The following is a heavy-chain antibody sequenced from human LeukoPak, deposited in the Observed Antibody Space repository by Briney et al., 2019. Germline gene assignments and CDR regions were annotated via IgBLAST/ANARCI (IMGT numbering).Heavy chain of an antibody. CDR2: IINKANSYTT. D-gene: IGHD1-26*01. CDR3: AREWDSGSYYLGYFDY. Sequence: PGGSLRLSCAASGFTFSDHYMDWVRQAPGKGLEWVGRIINKANSYTTEYAASVKGRFTISRDDSKNSLYLQMNSLKCEDTAVYYCAREWDSGSYYLGYFDYWGQGTLVTASS. J-gene: IGHJ4*02. CDR1: GFTFSDHY. V-gene: IGHV3-72*01.